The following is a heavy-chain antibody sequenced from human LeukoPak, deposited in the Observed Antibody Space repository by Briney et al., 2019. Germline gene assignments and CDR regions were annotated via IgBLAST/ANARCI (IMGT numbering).Heavy chain of an antibody. CDR1: VFSFSNYA. V-gene: IGHV3-64*01. D-gene: IGHD1-26*01. Sequence: GGSLRLSCVASVFSFSNYAIHWVRQAPGKGLEYVSVINTDGRITYYANSVKGRFTISRDNSKNTVYLQMGSLRGEDMAVYYCTRDGGSFCDFDYWGQGALVTVSS. CDR3: TRDGGSFCDFDY. J-gene: IGHJ4*02. CDR2: INTDGRIT.